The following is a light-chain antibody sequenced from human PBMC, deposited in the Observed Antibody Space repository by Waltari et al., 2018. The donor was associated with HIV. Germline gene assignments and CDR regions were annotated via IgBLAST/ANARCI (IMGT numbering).Light chain of an antibody. CDR3: QLYSSSIT. V-gene: IGKV3-20*01. CDR1: QSVSSSY. J-gene: IGKJ5*01. CDR2: GAS. Sequence: EIVLTQSPGTLSLSPGERATLSCRATQSVSSSYLAWYQQKPGKAPRLLIYGASTSATGVPDRFSGSGSGTDFTLTISRLEPEDFAVYFCQLYSSSITFGQGTRLEIK.